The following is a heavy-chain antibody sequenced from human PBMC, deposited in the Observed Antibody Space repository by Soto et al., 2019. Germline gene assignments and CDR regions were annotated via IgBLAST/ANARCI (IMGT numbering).Heavy chain of an antibody. D-gene: IGHD5-18*01. CDR3: AKESRIQLWLFDY. CDR2: ISWEGGST. CDR1: GFTFDDYT. V-gene: IGHV3-43*01. Sequence: GGSLRLSCAASGFTFDDYTMHWVRQAPGKGLEWVSLISWEGGSTYYADSVKGRFTISRDNSTNSLYLQMNSLRTEDTALYYCAKESRIQLWLFDYWGQGTLVTVSS. J-gene: IGHJ4*02.